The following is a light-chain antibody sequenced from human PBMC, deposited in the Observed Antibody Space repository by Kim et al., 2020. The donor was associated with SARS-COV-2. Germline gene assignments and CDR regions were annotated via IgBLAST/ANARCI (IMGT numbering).Light chain of an antibody. CDR2: KAF. CDR1: QSISGW. J-gene: IGKJ1*01. V-gene: IGKV1-5*03. Sequence: DIQMTQSPSTLSASVGDRVTITCRASQSISGWLAWYQQKPGKAPKLLIYKAFNLESGVPSRFSGSGSGTEFTLTITSLQPDDFATYYCEQYISDSCTLGQGTKMGIK. CDR3: EQYISDSCT.